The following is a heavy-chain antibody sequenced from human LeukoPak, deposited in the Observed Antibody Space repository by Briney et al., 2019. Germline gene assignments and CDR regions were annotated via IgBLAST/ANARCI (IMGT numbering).Heavy chain of an antibody. Sequence: ASETLSLTCTVSGGSISSYYWSWIRQPPGKGLEWIGYIYYSGSTNYNPSLKSRVTISVDTSKNQFSLKLSSVTAADTAVYYCARQKYGYGPWFFDYWGQGTLVTVSS. D-gene: IGHD5-18*01. CDR1: GGSISSYY. CDR3: ARQKYGYGPWFFDY. CDR2: IYYSGST. V-gene: IGHV4-59*08. J-gene: IGHJ4*02.